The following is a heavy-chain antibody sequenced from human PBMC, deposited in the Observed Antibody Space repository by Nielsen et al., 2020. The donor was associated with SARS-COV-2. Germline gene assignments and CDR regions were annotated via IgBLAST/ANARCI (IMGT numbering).Heavy chain of an antibody. J-gene: IGHJ3*01. Sequence: GESLKISCAASGFTFSSYWMHWVRQAPGKGLVWVSRINSDGSSTSYADSVKGRFTISRDNAKNTLYLQMNSLRAEDTSVYYCAREGKETATIYYAFDVWGQGTMVTVSS. CDR2: INSDGSST. V-gene: IGHV3-74*01. D-gene: IGHD5-24*01. CDR3: AREGKETATIYYAFDV. CDR1: GFTFSSYW.